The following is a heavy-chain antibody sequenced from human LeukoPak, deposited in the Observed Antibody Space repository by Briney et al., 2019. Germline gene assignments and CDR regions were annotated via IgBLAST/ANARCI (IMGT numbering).Heavy chain of an antibody. CDR3: ARVSPMTDGAFDL. CDR1: GFMFGNHG. CDR2: IGPSGVTR. J-gene: IGHJ3*01. D-gene: IGHD2-21*02. Sequence: GGSLRLSCEGSGFMFGNHGLIWVRQAPGKGLDWLSFIGPSGVTRLYANSVKGRFTISRDNAENSVFLQMNSLRVEDTAVYYYARVSPMTDGAFDLWGQGVMVTVSS. V-gene: IGHV3-48*04.